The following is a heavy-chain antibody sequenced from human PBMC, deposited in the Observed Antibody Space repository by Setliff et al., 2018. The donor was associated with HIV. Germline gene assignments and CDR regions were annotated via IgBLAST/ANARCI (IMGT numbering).Heavy chain of an antibody. CDR2: IYYSGST. Sequence: SETLSLTCTVSGGSIKSSSDYWGWIRQPPGRGLERIGTIYYSGSTYYNPSLKSRVTIYVDTSKNQFSLKLSSVTAADTTVYYCARHSGLGGYYSPFDYWGPGTLVTVSS. CDR1: GGSIKSSSDY. V-gene: IGHV4-39*01. D-gene: IGHD3-22*01. J-gene: IGHJ4*02. CDR3: ARHSGLGGYYSPFDY.